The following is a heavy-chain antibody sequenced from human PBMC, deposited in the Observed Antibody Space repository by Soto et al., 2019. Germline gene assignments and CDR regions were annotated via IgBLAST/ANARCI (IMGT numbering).Heavy chain of an antibody. J-gene: IGHJ4*02. CDR2: ISSSSSYI. V-gene: IGHV3-21*01. D-gene: IGHD4-4*01. CDR3: ARRGSNNYDY. Sequence: MHCVRQAPGKGLEWVSSISSSSSYIYYADSVKGRFTISRDNAKNSLYLQMNSLRAEDTAVYYCARRGSNNYDYWGQGTLVTVSS.